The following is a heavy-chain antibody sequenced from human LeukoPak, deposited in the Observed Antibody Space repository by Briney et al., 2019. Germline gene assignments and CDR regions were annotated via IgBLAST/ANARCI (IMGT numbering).Heavy chain of an antibody. CDR3: AKLSDSYDAFDI. Sequence: GASVKVSCKASGGTFSSYAISWVRQAPGQGLEWMGRIIPILGIANYAQKLQGRVTMTTDTSTSTAYMELRSLRSDDTAVYYCAKLSDSYDAFDIWGQGTMVTVSS. D-gene: IGHD2/OR15-2a*01. CDR2: IIPILGIA. V-gene: IGHV1-69*04. CDR1: GGTFSSYA. J-gene: IGHJ3*02.